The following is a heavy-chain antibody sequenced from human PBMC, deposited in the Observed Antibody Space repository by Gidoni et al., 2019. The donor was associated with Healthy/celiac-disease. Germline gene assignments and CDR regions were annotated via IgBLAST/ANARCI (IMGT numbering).Heavy chain of an antibody. Sequence: QVQLVQSGAEVKKPGSSVKVSCKASGGTFSSYAISWVRQAPGQGLEWMGGIIPIFGTANYAQKFQGRVTITADESTSTAYMELSSLRSEDTAVYYCAAGQWLDVGYYYYYMDVWGKGTTVTVSS. V-gene: IGHV1-69*01. J-gene: IGHJ6*03. CDR3: AAGQWLDVGYYYYYMDV. CDR2: IIPIFGTA. CDR1: GGTFSSYA. D-gene: IGHD6-19*01.